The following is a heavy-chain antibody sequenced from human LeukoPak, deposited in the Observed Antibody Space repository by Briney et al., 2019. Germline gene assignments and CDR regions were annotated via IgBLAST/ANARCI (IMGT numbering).Heavy chain of an antibody. V-gene: IGHV3-33*01. D-gene: IGHD6-19*01. CDR3: ASIAVGSRDIAVAGTFDY. CDR1: GFTFSSYG. Sequence: GRSLRLSCAASGFTFSSYGMHWVRQAPGKGLEWVAVIWYDGSNKYYADSVKGRFTISRDNSKNTLYLQMNSLRAEDTAVYYCASIAVGSRDIAVAGTFDYWGQGTLVTVSS. J-gene: IGHJ4*02. CDR2: IWYDGSNK.